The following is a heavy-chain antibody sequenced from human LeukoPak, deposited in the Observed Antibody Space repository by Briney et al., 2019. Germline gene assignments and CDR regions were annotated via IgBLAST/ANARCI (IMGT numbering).Heavy chain of an antibody. J-gene: IGHJ6*03. Sequence: GGSLRLSCAASGFTFSNYWMSWVRQAPGRGLEWVANIKQDGSEKYYVDSVKGRFTISRDNAKNSLYLQMNSLRAEDTAVYYCARDGATFSGYDWYYYMDVWGKGTTVTVSS. CDR2: IKQDGSEK. CDR1: GFTFSNYW. CDR3: ARDGATFSGYDWYYYMDV. D-gene: IGHD5-12*01. V-gene: IGHV3-7*01.